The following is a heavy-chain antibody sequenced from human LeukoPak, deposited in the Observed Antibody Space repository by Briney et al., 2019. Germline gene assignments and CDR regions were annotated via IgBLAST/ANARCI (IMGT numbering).Heavy chain of an antibody. Sequence: ASVKVSCKASGYTFSSYYMHWVRQAPGQGLEWMGIINPNDGSTSHAQKFQGRVTLTRDTSTSTVHMELSSLRSEDTAVYYCARDGSGSSHPLRYWGQGTLVTVS. J-gene: IGHJ4*02. D-gene: IGHD3-10*01. CDR2: INPNDGST. CDR3: ARDGSGSSHPLRY. V-gene: IGHV1-46*01. CDR1: GYTFSSYY.